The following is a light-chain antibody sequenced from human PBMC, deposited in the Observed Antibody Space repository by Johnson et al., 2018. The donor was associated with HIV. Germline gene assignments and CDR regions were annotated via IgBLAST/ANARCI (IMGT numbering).Light chain of an antibody. CDR3: GTWDSSLRVGF. CDR2: DNN. Sequence: QSVLTQPPSMSAAPGQRVTISCSGSSSNIGNNYVSWYQQVPGAAPKLLIYDNNRRPSGIPDRFSGSKSGTSATLGITGLQTGDEAEYYCGTWDSSLRVGFFGPGTKVTVL. V-gene: IGLV1-51*01. CDR1: SSNIGNNY. J-gene: IGLJ1*01.